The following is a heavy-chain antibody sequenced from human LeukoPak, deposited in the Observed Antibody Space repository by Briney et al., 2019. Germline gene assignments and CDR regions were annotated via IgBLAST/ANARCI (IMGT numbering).Heavy chain of an antibody. CDR1: GFAFSSYG. Sequence: GGSLRLSCAASGFAFSSYGMHWVRQAPGKGLEWVAFIRYDGSNKYYADSVKGRFTISRDNSKNTLYLQMNSLRAEDTAVYYCARDGLPSINGRFDPWGQGTLVTVSS. CDR3: ARDGLPSINGRFDP. D-gene: IGHD1-20*01. V-gene: IGHV3-30*02. CDR2: IRYDGSNK. J-gene: IGHJ5*02.